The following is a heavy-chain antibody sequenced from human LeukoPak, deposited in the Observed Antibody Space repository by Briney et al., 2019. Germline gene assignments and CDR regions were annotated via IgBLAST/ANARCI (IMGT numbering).Heavy chain of an antibody. CDR3: ARGRRMGDYAFDY. CDR1: GFTFSSYS. CDR2: ISSSSSYI. D-gene: IGHD4-17*01. V-gene: IGHV3-21*01. Sequence: GGSLRLSCAASGFTFSSYSMNWVRQAPGKGLEWVSSISSSSSYIYYADSVKGRFTISRDNAKNSLYLQMNSLRAEDTAVYYCARGRRMGDYAFDYWGQGTLVTVSS. J-gene: IGHJ4*02.